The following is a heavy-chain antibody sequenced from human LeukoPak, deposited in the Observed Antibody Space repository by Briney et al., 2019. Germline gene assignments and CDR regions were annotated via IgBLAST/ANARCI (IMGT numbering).Heavy chain of an antibody. D-gene: IGHD4-17*01. CDR2: ISYSGST. J-gene: IGHJ4*02. CDR3: ARRLGGVTTGLDC. V-gene: IGHV4-39*01. CDR1: GGSLSSTGYY. Sequence: SETLSLTCTVSGGSLSSTGYYWGWIRQPPGKGLEWIGSISYSGSTYYNPSLKSRVTISVDTSKSQFSLKLSSVTAADTAVYYCARRLGGVTTGLDCWGQGTLVTVSS.